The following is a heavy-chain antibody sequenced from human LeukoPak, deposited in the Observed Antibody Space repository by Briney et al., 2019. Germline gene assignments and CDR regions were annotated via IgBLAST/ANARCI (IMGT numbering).Heavy chain of an antibody. CDR1: GGTFSSYD. Sequence: ASVKVSCKASGGTFSSYDINWVRQATGQGLEWMGWMNPNSGNTGYAQKFQGRVTMTRNTSISTAYMELSSLRSEDTAVYYCARGRIAVAGNNFDYWGQGTLVTVSS. D-gene: IGHD6-19*01. J-gene: IGHJ4*02. CDR3: ARGRIAVAGNNFDY. V-gene: IGHV1-8*02. CDR2: MNPNSGNT.